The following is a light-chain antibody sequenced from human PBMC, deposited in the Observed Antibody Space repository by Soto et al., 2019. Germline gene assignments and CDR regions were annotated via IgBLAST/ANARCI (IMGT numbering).Light chain of an antibody. V-gene: IGKV1D-13*01. CDR3: QQFNKYPLT. J-gene: IGKJ4*01. CDR2: DAS. CDR1: QGISSA. Sequence: AIQLTQSPSSLSASVGDRVTITCRASQGISSALAWYQRKPGKAPKLLIYDASSFESGVPSRFSGNGSGTDVTLTNSSLQPEHFATYYCQQFNKYPLTFGGGTKVEIK.